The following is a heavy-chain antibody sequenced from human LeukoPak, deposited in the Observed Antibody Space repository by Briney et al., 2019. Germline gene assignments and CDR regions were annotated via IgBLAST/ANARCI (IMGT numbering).Heavy chain of an antibody. CDR3: ARGVEPLVANTLAY. CDR1: GFTVITND. Sequence: GGSLRLSCAASGFTVITNDMTWVRQAPGKGLEWVAVLYSDGNTKYADSVQGRFTISRDNSKNTLYLEMNSLSPDDTAVYYCARGVEPLVANTLAYWGQGTLVTVSS. CDR2: LYSDGNT. D-gene: IGHD1-14*01. V-gene: IGHV3-53*01. J-gene: IGHJ4*02.